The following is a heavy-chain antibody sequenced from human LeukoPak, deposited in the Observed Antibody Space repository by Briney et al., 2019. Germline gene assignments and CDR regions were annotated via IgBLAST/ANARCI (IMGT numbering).Heavy chain of an antibody. V-gene: IGHV3-53*01. CDR1: GFTVSSNY. D-gene: IGHD5-18*01. Sequence: PGGSLRLSCAVSGFTVSSNYMSWVRQAPGRGLEWVSVIYSSGSTYYADSVKGRFTISRDNSKNTLYLQMSSLRAGDTAVYYCARDNTYGCYWGQGTLVTVSS. J-gene: IGHJ4*02. CDR3: ARDNTYGCY. CDR2: IYSSGST.